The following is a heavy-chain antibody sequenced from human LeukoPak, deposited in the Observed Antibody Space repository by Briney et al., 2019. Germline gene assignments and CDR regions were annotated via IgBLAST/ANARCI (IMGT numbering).Heavy chain of an antibody. J-gene: IGHJ5*02. CDR3: ARAGWFDP. V-gene: IGHV4-4*07. CDR1: GGSISSYY. CDR2: IYSSGNI. Sequence: SETLSLTCTVSGGSISSYYWSWIRQPAGKGLEWIGRIYSSGNINYNPSLQSRVTLSVDTSKNQFSLRLSSVTAADTAIYYCARAGWFDPWGQGTLVTVSS.